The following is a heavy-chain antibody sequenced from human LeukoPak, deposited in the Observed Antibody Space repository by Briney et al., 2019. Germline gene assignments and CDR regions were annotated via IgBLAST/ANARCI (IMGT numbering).Heavy chain of an antibody. CDR2: INPNGGST. Sequence: ASVKVSCKASGYTFTSYYIHWVRQAPGQGLEWMGVINPNGGSTNYAQQFQGRVTVTRDTSTSTVYMDLSSLRSEDTAFYYCARRRGYSHHPDDWYFDFWGRGTLVAVSS. J-gene: IGHJ2*01. V-gene: IGHV1-46*01. CDR1: GYTFTSYY. CDR3: ARRRGYSHHPDDWYFDF. D-gene: IGHD5-18*01.